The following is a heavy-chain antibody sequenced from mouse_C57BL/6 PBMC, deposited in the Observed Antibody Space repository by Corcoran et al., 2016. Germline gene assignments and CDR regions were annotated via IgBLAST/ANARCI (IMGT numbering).Heavy chain of an antibody. CDR3: ARSGRDAFDY. J-gene: IGHJ2*01. D-gene: IGHD4-1*01. CDR2: IYPRSGNT. Sequence: QVQLQQSGAELARPGASVKLSCKASGYTFTSYGISWVKQRTGQGLGWIGEIYPRSGNTYYNEKFKGKATLTADKSSSTAYMELRSLTSEDSAVYFCARSGRDAFDYWGQGTTLTVSS. V-gene: IGHV1-81*01. CDR1: GYTFTSYG.